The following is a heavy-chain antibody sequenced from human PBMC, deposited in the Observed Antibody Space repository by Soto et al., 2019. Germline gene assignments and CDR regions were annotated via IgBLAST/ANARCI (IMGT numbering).Heavy chain of an antibody. J-gene: IGHJ3*01. CDR1: GYSNSKYL. Sequence: LNIDRKSVGYSNSKYLGGRRRQMPAKGLEWMGIIYPGDSDIRYSPFFQGQVVISADKSASTAFLQWSSLEASDTAMFYCAKRAGGDAFDFWGQGTLVSVSS. CDR3: AKRAGGDAFDF. V-gene: IGHV5-51*01. CDR2: IYPGDSDI.